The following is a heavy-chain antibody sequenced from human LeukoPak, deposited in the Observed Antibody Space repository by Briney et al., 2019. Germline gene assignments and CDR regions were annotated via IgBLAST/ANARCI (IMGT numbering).Heavy chain of an antibody. CDR2: INPNSGGT. CDR3: ARAGDPCSGGSCYPFHNVDLNFDY. V-gene: IGHV1-2*02. Sequence: ASVKVSCKASGYTFTGYYMHWVRQAPGQGLEWMGWINPNSGGTNYAQKFQGRVTMTRDTSISTAYMELSRLRSDDTAVYYCARAGDPCSGGSCYPFHNVDLNFDYWGQGTLVTVSS. CDR1: GYTFTGYY. D-gene: IGHD2-15*01. J-gene: IGHJ4*02.